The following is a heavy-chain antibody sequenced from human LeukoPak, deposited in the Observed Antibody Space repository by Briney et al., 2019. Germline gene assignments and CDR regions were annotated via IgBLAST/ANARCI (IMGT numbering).Heavy chain of an antibody. J-gene: IGHJ3*02. V-gene: IGHV4-39*01. CDR3: ARSPGAFDI. CDR2: IYYSAST. Sequence: PSETLSLTCTVSGGSIRSSSYYWGWIRRPRGKGLEWIGSIYYSASTSYNPSLKSRVTISVDTSKNQFSLKLSSATAADTAVYYCARSPGAFDIWGQGTMVTVSS. CDR1: GGSIRSSSYY.